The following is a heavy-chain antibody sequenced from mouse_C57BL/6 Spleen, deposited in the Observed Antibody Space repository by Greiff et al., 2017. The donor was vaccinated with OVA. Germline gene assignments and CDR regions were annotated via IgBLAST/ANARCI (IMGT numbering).Heavy chain of an antibody. Sequence: EVQLQQSGPELVKPGASVKISCKASGYTFTDYYMNWVKQSHGKSLEWIGDINPNNGGTSYNQKFKGKATLTADKSSSTAYMQLSSLTSEDSAVYYCARFRDYDEVYYAMDYWGQGTSVTVSS. CDR1: GYTFTDYY. J-gene: IGHJ4*01. CDR3: ARFRDYDEVYYAMDY. D-gene: IGHD2-4*01. V-gene: IGHV1-26*01. CDR2: INPNNGGT.